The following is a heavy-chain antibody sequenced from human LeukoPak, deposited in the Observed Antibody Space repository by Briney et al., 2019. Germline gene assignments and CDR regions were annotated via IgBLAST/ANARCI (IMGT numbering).Heavy chain of an antibody. V-gene: IGHV3-21*01. D-gene: IGHD6-19*01. Sequence: PGGSLRLSCAASGFTFSSYSMNWVRQAPGKGLEWVSSISSSSSYIYYADSVKGRFTISRDNAKNSLYLQMNSLRAEDTAVYYCAASSGWYYYFDYWGQGTLVTVSS. CDR2: ISSSSSYI. CDR1: GFTFSSYS. J-gene: IGHJ4*02. CDR3: AASSGWYYYFDY.